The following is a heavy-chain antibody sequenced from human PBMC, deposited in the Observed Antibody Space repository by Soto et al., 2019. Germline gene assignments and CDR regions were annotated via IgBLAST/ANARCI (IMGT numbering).Heavy chain of an antibody. D-gene: IGHD3-3*01. J-gene: IGHJ4*02. CDR3: ASHDFWSGIDY. CDR2: IYYSGST. Sequence: SETLSLTCTVSGGSISSGGYYWSWIRQHPGKGLEWIGYIYYSGSTYYNPSLKSRVTISVDTSKNQFSLKLSSVTAADTAVYYCASHDFWSGIDYWGQGTLVTVSS. CDR1: GGSISSGGYY. V-gene: IGHV4-31*03.